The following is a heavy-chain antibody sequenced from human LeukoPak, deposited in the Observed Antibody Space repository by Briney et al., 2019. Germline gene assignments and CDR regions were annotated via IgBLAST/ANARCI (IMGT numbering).Heavy chain of an antibody. CDR2: ISSEGKTT. CDR3: VKDRWVDH. Sequence: PGGSLRLSCSASAFIFSPYAMHWVRQAPGKGLEYVSSISSEGKTTYYADSVKGRFTISRDNSKNTLYLQMSSLRPEDTAVYYCVKDRWVDHWGQGTLVTVSS. V-gene: IGHV3-64D*06. D-gene: IGHD6-13*01. CDR1: AFIFSPYA. J-gene: IGHJ4*02.